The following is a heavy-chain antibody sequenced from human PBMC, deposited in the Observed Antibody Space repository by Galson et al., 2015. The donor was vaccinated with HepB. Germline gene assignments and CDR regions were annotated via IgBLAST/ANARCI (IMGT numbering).Heavy chain of an antibody. D-gene: IGHD5-12*01. V-gene: IGHV5-10-1*01. CDR1: GYSFTSYW. CDR2: IDPSDSYT. CDR3: ARGWPPGDIVTSFAY. J-gene: IGHJ4*02. Sequence: QSGAEVKKPGESLRISCKGSGYSFTSYWISWVRQMPGKGLEWMGRIDPSDSYTNYSPSFQGHVTNSADKSISTAYLQWSSLKASDTAMYYCARGWPPGDIVTSFAYRGQRTLVTASS.